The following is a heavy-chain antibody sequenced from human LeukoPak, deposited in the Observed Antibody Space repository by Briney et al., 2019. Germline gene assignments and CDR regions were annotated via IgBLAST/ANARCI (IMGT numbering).Heavy chain of an antibody. J-gene: IGHJ5*02. V-gene: IGHV6-1*01. CDR2: TYYRSKWYN. CDR1: GDSVSSNSAA. Sequence: SQTLSLTCAISGDSVSSNSAAWNWIRQSPSRGLEWLGRTYYRSKWYNDYAVSVKSRITINPDTSKNQFSLQLNSVTPEDTAVYYCARDRVSTGGGRGEVWFDPWGQGTLVTVSS. D-gene: IGHD2-15*01. CDR3: ARDRVSTGGGRGEVWFDP.